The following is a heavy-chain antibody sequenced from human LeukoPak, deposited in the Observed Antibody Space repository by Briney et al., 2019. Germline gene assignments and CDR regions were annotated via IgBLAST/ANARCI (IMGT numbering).Heavy chain of an antibody. J-gene: IGHJ6*03. CDR2: IIPIFGTA. V-gene: IGHV1-69*13. D-gene: IGHD6-13*01. Sequence: SVKVSCKASRGTFSSYAISWVRQAPGQGLEWMGGIIPIFGTANYAQKFQGRVTITADESTSTAYMELSSLRSEDTAVYYCARGRTAAGTDWYYYYYMDVWGKGTTVTISS. CDR3: ARGRTAAGTDWYYYYYMDV. CDR1: RGTFSSYA.